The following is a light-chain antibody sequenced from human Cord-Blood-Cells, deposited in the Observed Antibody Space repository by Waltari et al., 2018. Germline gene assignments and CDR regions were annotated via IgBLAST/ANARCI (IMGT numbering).Light chain of an antibody. CDR2: DVS. J-gene: IGLJ3*02. CDR3: SSYTSSSNWV. Sequence: QSALTQPASVSGSPGQSITISCTGTSSDVGGYNYVSWYQQHPGKAPKLMIYDVSKRPSGVSKRFPSSKAGNTASLTISGLQAEDEADYYCSSYTSSSNWVFGGGTKLTVL. V-gene: IGLV2-14*01. CDR1: SSDVGGYNY.